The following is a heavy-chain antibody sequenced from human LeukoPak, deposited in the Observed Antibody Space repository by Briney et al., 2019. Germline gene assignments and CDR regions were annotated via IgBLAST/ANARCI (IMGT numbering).Heavy chain of an antibody. CDR3: ARSSYSSSWYVDY. J-gene: IGHJ4*02. V-gene: IGHV3-21*01. CDR2: ISSSSSYI. CDR1: GFTFSSYS. D-gene: IGHD6-13*01. Sequence: GGSLRLSCAASGFTFSSYSMNWVRQAPGKGLEWVSSISSSSSYIHYADSVKGRFTISRDNAKNSLYLQMNSLRAEDTAVYYCARSSYSSSWYVDYWGQGTLVTVSS.